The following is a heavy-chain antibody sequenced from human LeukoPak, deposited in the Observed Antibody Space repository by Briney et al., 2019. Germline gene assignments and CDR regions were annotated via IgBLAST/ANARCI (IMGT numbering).Heavy chain of an antibody. CDR1: GGTFSTYA. CDR3: ARLTGYHGVIPS. CDR2: IIPIFGTP. J-gene: IGHJ5*02. D-gene: IGHD3-9*01. Sequence: ASVKVSCKASGGTFSTYAMSWVRQAPGQGLEWMGGIIPIFGTPNYAQKFQGRVTITTDESTSTAYMELRSLRSDDTAVYYRARLTGYHGVIPSWGQGTLVTVSS. V-gene: IGHV1-69*05.